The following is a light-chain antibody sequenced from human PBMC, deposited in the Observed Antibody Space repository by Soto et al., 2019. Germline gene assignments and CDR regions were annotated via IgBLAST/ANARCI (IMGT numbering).Light chain of an antibody. Sequence: SYELTQPPSVSVAPGKTAKITCGGNDIGSKTVHWYQQKPGQAPVLVIYYDGVRPSGIPERFSGSNSGNTATLTISRVEAGDEADYYCQVWDSSSDHLVFGTGTKLTVL. CDR1: DIGSKT. CDR2: YDG. CDR3: QVWDSSSDHLV. J-gene: IGLJ1*01. V-gene: IGLV3-21*04.